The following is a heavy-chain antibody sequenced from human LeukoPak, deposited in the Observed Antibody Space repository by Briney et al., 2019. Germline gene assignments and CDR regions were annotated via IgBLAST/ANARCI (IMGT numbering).Heavy chain of an antibody. V-gene: IGHV1-46*01. D-gene: IGHD3-22*01. CDR3: ARAPFYYDTSGYLDY. CDR2: INPSGGSA. CDR1: GYTFTDYY. J-gene: IGHJ4*02. Sequence: ASVKVSCKASGYTFTDYYMHWVRQAPGQGLEWMGIINPSGGSASYAQKFQGTVTMTRDTSTSTVYMEMSSLRSEDTVVYYCARAPFYYDTSGYLDYWGQGTLVTVSS.